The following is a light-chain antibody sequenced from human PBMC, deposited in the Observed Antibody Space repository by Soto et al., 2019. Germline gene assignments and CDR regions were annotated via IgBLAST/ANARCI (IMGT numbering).Light chain of an antibody. J-gene: IGKJ1*01. CDR2: AAS. Sequence: DIQLTQSPSFLSASVGDRVTITCRASQGIYTYLAWYQQKPGTAPELLIYAASTLQSGVPSRFSGSGSGTEFTLTISSLQPEDFATYYCQRLNSYPWTFGQGTKVEIK. CDR3: QRLNSYPWT. V-gene: IGKV1-9*01. CDR1: QGIYTY.